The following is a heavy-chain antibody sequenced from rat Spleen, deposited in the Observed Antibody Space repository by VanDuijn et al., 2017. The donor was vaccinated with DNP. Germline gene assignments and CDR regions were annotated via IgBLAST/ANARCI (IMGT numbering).Heavy chain of an antibody. CDR1: GFTFSDYN. Sequence: EVQLVESGGGLVQPGRSLKLSCAASGFTFSDYNMAWVRQAPKKGLEWVTTISYDGGNTYYRDSVKGRFTISRDNAKSSLYLHMDSLRSEDTATYYCTTLNSGTYDSWGQGVMVTVSS. CDR3: TTLNSGTYDS. J-gene: IGHJ2*01. CDR2: ISYDGGNT. V-gene: IGHV5-20*01. D-gene: IGHD1-3*01.